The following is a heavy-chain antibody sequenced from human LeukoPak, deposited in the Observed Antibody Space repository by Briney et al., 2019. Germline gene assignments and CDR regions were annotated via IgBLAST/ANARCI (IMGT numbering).Heavy chain of an antibody. CDR3: AKRGVVIRVILVGFHKEAYYFDS. CDR1: GLTLSNYG. V-gene: IGHV3-23*01. J-gene: IGHJ4*02. CDR2: ISGSGGGT. D-gene: IGHD3-22*01. Sequence: SGGSLRLSCAVSGLTLSNYGMSWVRQAPGKGLEWVAGISGSGGGTNYADSVKGRFTLSRDNPKNTLYLQMNSLRAEDTAVYFCAKRGVVIRVILVGFHKEAYYFDSWGQGALVTVSS.